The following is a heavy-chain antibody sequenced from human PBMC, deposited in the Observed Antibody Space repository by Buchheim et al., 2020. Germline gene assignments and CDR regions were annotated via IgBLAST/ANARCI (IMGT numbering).Heavy chain of an antibody. V-gene: IGHV3-48*02. CDR1: GFTFSSSS. CDR3: ARDGGYDSSGYYIAYYYYGMDV. D-gene: IGHD3-22*01. J-gene: IGHJ6*02. CDR2: ISSSSSTI. Sequence: EVQLVESGGGLVQPGGSLRLSCAASGFTFSSSSMNWVRQAPGKGLEWVSYISSSSSTIYYADSVKGRFTISRDNAKNSLYLQMNSLRDEDTAVYYCARDGGYDSSGYYIAYYYYGMDVWGQGTT.